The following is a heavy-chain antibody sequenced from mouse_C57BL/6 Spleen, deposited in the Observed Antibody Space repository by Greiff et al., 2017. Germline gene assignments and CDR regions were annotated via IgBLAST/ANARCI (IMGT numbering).Heavy chain of an antibody. J-gene: IGHJ1*03. CDR2: INPSNGGT. D-gene: IGHD1-1*01. V-gene: IGHV1-53*01. Sequence: QVHVKQPGTELVQPGASVKLSCKASGYTFTSYWMHWVKQRPGQGLEWIGNINPSNGGTNYNEKFKSKATLTVDKSSSTAYMQLSSLTSEDSAVYYCARSLTTVVAPYWYFDVWGTGTTVTVSS. CDR1: GYTFTSYW. CDR3: ARSLTTVVAPYWYFDV.